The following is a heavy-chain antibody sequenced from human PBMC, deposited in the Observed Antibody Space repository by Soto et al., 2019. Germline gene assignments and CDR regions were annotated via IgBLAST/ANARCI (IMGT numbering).Heavy chain of an antibody. CDR3: ARGETQQQRDY. J-gene: IGHJ4*02. D-gene: IGHD6-13*01. V-gene: IGHV4-4*02. CDR1: GDSTTSDKW. Sequence: TLSLTCAVSGDSTTSDKWWSWIRQPPGKGLQWIGEIYHSGSTKYNPSLKSRVIISVDKSKNQFSLKLSSVTAADTAVYYCARGETQQQRDYWAQGTLVTVSS. CDR2: IYHSGST.